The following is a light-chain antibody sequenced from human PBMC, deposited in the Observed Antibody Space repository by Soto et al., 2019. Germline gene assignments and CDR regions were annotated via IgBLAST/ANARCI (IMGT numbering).Light chain of an antibody. CDR2: GAS. Sequence: EIVLTQSPVTLSLAPGERATLSCRASQSTSSDVAWYQQKPGQPPTLLMYGASTRAIGIPARFSGSGSGTEFTLTISSLQSEDFGTYYCQQYNNWPLSFGGGTKVEIK. CDR1: QSTSSD. J-gene: IGKJ4*01. V-gene: IGKV3-15*01. CDR3: QQYNNWPLS.